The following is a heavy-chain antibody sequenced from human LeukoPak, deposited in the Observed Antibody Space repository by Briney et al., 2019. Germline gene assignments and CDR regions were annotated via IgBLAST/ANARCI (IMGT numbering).Heavy chain of an antibody. CDR2: IYYSGST. D-gene: IGHD2-2*02. V-gene: IGHV4-59*01. Sequence: SETLSLTCTVSGGSISSYYWSWIRQPPGKGLEWIGYIYYSGSTNYNPSLKSRVTISVDTSKNQFSLKLSSVTAADTAVYYCARAEPIPPDDAFDIWGQGTMVTVSS. J-gene: IGHJ3*02. CDR3: ARAEPIPPDDAFDI. CDR1: GGSISSYY.